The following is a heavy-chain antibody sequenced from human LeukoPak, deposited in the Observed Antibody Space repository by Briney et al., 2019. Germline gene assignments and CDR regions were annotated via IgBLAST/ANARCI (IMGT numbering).Heavy chain of an antibody. J-gene: IGHJ4*02. V-gene: IGHV1-8*01. Sequence: GASVKVSCKASGYTFTSYDINWVRQATGQGLEWMGWMNPNSGNTGYAQKFQGRVTMTRNTSISTAYMELSSLRSEDTAVYYCARSRPMYYDFWSGYSMSPDYWGQGTLVTVSS. CDR1: GYTFTSYD. D-gene: IGHD3-3*01. CDR3: ARSRPMYYDFWSGYSMSPDY. CDR2: MNPNSGNT.